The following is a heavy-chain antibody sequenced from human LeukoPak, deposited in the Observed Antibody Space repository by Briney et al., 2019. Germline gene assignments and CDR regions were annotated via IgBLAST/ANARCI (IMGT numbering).Heavy chain of an antibody. Sequence: PGRSLRLSCAASGFTFDDYAMHWVRQAPGKGLHWVSSISGSGNKTYDADSVKGRFTISRDNSKNTLYLQMTGLRAEDTAVYYCAKLKRVGIAPFDDWGQGTLVTVSS. D-gene: IGHD3-10*01. J-gene: IGHJ4*02. CDR2: ISGSGNKT. CDR3: AKLKRVGIAPFDD. V-gene: IGHV3-23*01. CDR1: GFTFDDYA.